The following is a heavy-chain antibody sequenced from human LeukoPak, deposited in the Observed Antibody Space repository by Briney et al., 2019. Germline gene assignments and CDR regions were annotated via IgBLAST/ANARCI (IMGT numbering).Heavy chain of an antibody. CDR3: ARDNGDYYDSSEFMWG. Sequence: GALRLSLGSSGFTFNSHCIDRVRQAPGKGVGVGAGISYDGSNKYYVDSVKGRFTISRDNSKNTLYLQMNSLRADDTAVYYCARDNGDYYDSSEFMWGWGQGTLVTVSS. V-gene: IGHV3-30*03. CDR1: GFTFNSHC. J-gene: IGHJ4*02. D-gene: IGHD3-22*01. CDR2: ISYDGSNK.